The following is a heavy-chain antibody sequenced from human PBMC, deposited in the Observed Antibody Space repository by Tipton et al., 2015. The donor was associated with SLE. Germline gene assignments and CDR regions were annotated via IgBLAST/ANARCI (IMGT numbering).Heavy chain of an antibody. D-gene: IGHD6-6*01. CDR3: ARSPGYSSSYYMDV. CDR2: IYYSGST. Sequence: TLSLTCTVSGGSISSYYWSWIRQPPGKGLEWIGYIYYSGSTNYNPSLKSRVTISVDTSKNQFSLKLSSVTAADTAVYYCARSPGYSSSYYMDVWGKGTTVTVSS. CDR1: GGSISSYY. V-gene: IGHV4-59*01. J-gene: IGHJ6*03.